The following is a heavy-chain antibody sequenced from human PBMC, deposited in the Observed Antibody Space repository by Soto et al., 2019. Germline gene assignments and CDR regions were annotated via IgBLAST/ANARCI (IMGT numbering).Heavy chain of an antibody. CDR1: GYTFTSYD. J-gene: IGHJ6*02. Sequence: ASVKVSCKASGYTFTSYDINWVRQATGQGLEWLGWMNPNSGNTGYAQKFQDRVTMTSDTSTSTVYMELRSLRSDDTAVYYCARAGAAPYYYYGMDVWGQGTRVTVSS. CDR2: MNPNSGNT. V-gene: IGHV1-8*01. D-gene: IGHD2-15*01. CDR3: ARAGAAPYYYYGMDV.